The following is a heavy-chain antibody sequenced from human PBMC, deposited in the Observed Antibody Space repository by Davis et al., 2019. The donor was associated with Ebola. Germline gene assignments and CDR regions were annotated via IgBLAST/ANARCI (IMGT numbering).Heavy chain of an antibody. V-gene: IGHV3-7*01. CDR2: IKEDGSEQ. J-gene: IGHJ4*02. D-gene: IGHD4-17*01. CDR3: VRTTYGAPEY. CDR1: ELTISNAW. Sequence: PGGSLRLSCAASELTISNAWMSWVRQAPGKGLEWVANIKEDGSEQYYVDSVKGRFTISRDNAKSTLYLQMNSLTAEDTAVYYCVRTTYGAPEYWGQGTLVTVSS.